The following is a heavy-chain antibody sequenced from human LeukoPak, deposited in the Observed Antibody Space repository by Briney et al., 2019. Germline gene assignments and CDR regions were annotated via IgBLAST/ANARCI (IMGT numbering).Heavy chain of an antibody. CDR2: ISASGYST. J-gene: IGHJ4*02. V-gene: IGHV3-23*01. D-gene: IGHD1-7*01. CDR1: GFTFSSYA. Sequence: QPGGSLRLSCAASGFTFSSYAMSWVRQAPGKGLEWVSAISASGYSTYYADSVKGRFTISRDNSKKTLYLQMNSLRAEDTAILYCAKDVYNWNFYFDYWGQGTLVTVSS. CDR3: AKDVYNWNFYFDY.